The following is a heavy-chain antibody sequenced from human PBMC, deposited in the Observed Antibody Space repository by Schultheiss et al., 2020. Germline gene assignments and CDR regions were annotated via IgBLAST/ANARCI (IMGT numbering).Heavy chain of an antibody. CDR3: ARVSSHADYFDY. J-gene: IGHJ4*02. Sequence: SQTLSLTCSVSGGSISGYYWSWIRQPPGKGLEWIGYIYYSGSTNYNPSLKSRVTISVDTSKNQFSLKLSSVTAADTAVYYCARVSSHADYFDYWGQGTLVTVSS. CDR1: GGSISGYY. CDR2: IYYSGST. V-gene: IGHV4-59*12.